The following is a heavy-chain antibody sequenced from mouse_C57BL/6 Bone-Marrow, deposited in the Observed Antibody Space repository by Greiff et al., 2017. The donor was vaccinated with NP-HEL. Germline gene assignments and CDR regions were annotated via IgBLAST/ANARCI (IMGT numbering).Heavy chain of an antibody. Sequence: EVQLVESGGGLVQPGGSMKLSCVASGFTFSNYWMNWVRQSPEKGLEWVAQIRLKSDNYATHYAESVKGRFTISRDDSKSSVYLQMNNLRAEDTGIYYCTGSITTVRYAMDYWGQGTSVTVSS. CDR1: GFTFSNYW. CDR2: IRLKSDNYAT. V-gene: IGHV6-3*01. D-gene: IGHD1-1*01. J-gene: IGHJ4*01. CDR3: TGSITTVRYAMDY.